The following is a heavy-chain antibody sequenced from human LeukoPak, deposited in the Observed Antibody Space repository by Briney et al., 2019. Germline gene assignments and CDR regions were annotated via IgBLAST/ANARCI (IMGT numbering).Heavy chain of an antibody. J-gene: IGHJ4*02. D-gene: IGHD5/OR15-5a*01. CDR2: ISYDGSNK. CDR1: GFTFSSYG. V-gene: IGHV3-30*18. CDR3: VKDVVSTLLGKHYFDY. Sequence: GRSLRLSCAASGFTFSSYGMHWVRQAPGKGLEWVAVISYDGSNKYYADSVKGRFTISRDNSKNTLYLQMRSLRPEDTAVYYCVKDVVSTLLGKHYFDYWGQGTLVTVSS.